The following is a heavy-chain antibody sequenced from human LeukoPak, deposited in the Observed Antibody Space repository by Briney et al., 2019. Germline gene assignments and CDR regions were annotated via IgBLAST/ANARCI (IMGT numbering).Heavy chain of an antibody. Sequence: ASVKVSCKASGYAFTSYYMHWVRQAPGQGLEWMGRINPNTGDTKYAQKFQGRLTMTRDTSISTAYMELSRLRSDDTALYYCARDLVRRYYYMDVWGKGTTVTVSS. CDR3: ARDLVRRYYYMDV. J-gene: IGHJ6*03. V-gene: IGHV1-2*02. CDR1: GYAFTSYY. CDR2: INPNTGDT. D-gene: IGHD1-14*01.